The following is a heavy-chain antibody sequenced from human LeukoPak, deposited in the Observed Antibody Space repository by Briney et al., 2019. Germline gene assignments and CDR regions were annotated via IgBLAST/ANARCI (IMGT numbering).Heavy chain of an antibody. CDR2: IRSDGSNK. Sequence: GGSLRLSCAGSGFSFSSYGMQWVRQAPGKGLEWMAFIRSDGSNKYYADSVKGRFTISRDNAKNSLYLQMNSLRAEDTAVYYCAELGITMIGGVWGKGTTVTISS. J-gene: IGHJ6*04. V-gene: IGHV3-30*02. D-gene: IGHD3-10*02. CDR1: GFSFSSYG. CDR3: AELGITMIGGV.